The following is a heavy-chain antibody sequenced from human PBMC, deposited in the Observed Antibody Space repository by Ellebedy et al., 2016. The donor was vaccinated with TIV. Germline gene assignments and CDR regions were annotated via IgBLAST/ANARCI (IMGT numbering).Heavy chain of an antibody. CDR2: INPTSGSS. J-gene: IGHJ4*02. V-gene: IGHV1-46*01. Sequence: APVKVSCKASGYTFTSYFLYWVRQAPGQGLEWMGIINPTSGSSNYAQKFQGRVTMTRDTSTSTVYMDLSSLRSEDTAVYYCARGDNYYYDSSGHYYSYWGQGTLVTVSS. CDR1: GYTFTSYF. CDR3: ARGDNYYYDSSGHYYSY. D-gene: IGHD3-22*01.